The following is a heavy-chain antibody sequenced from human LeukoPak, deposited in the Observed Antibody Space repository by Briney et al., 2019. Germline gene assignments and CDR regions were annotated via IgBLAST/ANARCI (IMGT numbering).Heavy chain of an antibody. V-gene: IGHV1-69*13. CDR2: IIPIFGTA. D-gene: IGHD3-22*01. J-gene: IGHJ1*01. CDR3: ASYYYDSSGYYYSPTFQH. CDR1: GGTFSSYA. Sequence: SVKVSCKASGGTFSSYAISWVRQAPGQGLEWMGGIIPIFGTANYAQKFQGRVTITADESTSTAYMELSSPRSEDTAVYYCASYYYDSSGYYYSPTFQHWGQGTLVTVSS.